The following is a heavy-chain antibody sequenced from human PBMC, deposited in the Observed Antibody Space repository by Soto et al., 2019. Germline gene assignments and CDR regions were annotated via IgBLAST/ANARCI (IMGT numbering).Heavy chain of an antibody. Sequence: EVQLVESGGDLVQPGGSLRLSCAASGFTVSSKYMSWVRQAPGKGLEWVSLIQSGGSTYYAGSVKGRFTISSNYSENTLFLQMNSLRVEDTAVYYCTRADVHCNGGSCYGVPMDVLGKGTTVTVSA. D-gene: IGHD2-15*01. CDR1: GFTVSSKY. CDR3: TRADVHCNGGSCYGVPMDV. CDR2: IQSGGST. V-gene: IGHV3-66*01. J-gene: IGHJ6*04.